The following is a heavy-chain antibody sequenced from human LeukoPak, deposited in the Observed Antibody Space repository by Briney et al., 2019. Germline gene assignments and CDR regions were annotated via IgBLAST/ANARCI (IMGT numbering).Heavy chain of an antibody. D-gene: IGHD3-10*01. CDR1: GYTLTELS. CDR2: IIPILGIA. Sequence: GASVKVSCKVSGYTLTELSMHWVRQAPGKGLEWMGRIIPILGIANYAQKFQGRVTITADKSTSTAYMELSSLRSEDTAVYYCAIGSGSFDYWGQGTLVTVSS. V-gene: IGHV1-69*02. J-gene: IGHJ4*02. CDR3: AIGSGSFDY.